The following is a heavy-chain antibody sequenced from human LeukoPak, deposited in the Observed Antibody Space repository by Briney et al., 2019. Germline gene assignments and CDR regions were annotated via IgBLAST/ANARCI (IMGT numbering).Heavy chain of an antibody. CDR1: GGSFSGYY. V-gene: IGHV4-34*01. CDR3: ARDSSDDAFDI. Sequence: SETLSLTCAVYGGSFSGYYWTWIRQPPGKGLEWIGEINHSGNTNYNPSLKSRVTMSVDTSKNQFSLQLNSVTPEDTAVYYCARDSSDDAFDIWGQGTMVTVSS. CDR2: INHSGNT. D-gene: IGHD6-19*01. J-gene: IGHJ3*02.